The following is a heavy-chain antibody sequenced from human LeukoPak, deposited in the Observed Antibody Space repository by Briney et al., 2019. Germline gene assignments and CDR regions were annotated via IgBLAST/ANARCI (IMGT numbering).Heavy chain of an antibody. CDR3: ARDQELPAYYYYMDV. J-gene: IGHJ6*03. Sequence: GGSLRLSCAASGFTFDVYGMSWVRQAPGKGLEWVSGINWNGGSTGYADSVKGRFTISRDNAENSLYLQMNSLRAEDTALYYCARDQELPAYYYYMDVWGKGTTVTVSS. CDR2: INWNGGST. V-gene: IGHV3-20*04. CDR1: GFTFDVYG. D-gene: IGHD5-24*01.